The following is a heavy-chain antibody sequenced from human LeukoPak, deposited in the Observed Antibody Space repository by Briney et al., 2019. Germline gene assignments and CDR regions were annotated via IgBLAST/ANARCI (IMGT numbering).Heavy chain of an antibody. Sequence: ASVKVSCKASGYTFTSYYTHWVRQAPGQGLVWMGIINPSGGSTSYAQKFQGRVTMTRDTSTSTVYMELSSLRSEDTAVYYCASGGDQHYYDSSLYFDYCGQRTLATVYS. D-gene: IGHD3-22*01. CDR1: GYTFTSYY. CDR2: INPSGGST. CDR3: ASGGDQHYYDSSLYFDY. J-gene: IGHJ4*02. V-gene: IGHV1-46*01.